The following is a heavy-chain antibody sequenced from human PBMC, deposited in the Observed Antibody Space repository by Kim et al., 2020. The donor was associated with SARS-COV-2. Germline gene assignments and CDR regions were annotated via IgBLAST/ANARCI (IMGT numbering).Heavy chain of an antibody. V-gene: IGHV4-4*09. J-gene: IGHJ4*02. D-gene: IGHD4-17*01. Sequence: SHPSLMSRVTISVDTSKNQFSLKLSSVTAADTAVYYCASLGGGERGDYDYWGQGTLVTVSS. CDR3: ASLGGGERGDYDY.